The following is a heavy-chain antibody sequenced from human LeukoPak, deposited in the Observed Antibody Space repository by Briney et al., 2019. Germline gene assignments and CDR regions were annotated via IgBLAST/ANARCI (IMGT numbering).Heavy chain of an antibody. V-gene: IGHV4-4*09. CDR1: DGSISSYY. CDR2: IHSSGSP. Sequence: PSETLSLTCSLSDGSISSYYWSWIPQPPRKGLEWIGYIHSSGSPHYNPSLKSRVTTSIDTSKNQFSLKLSSVTAADTAVYYCARLGSYSDHWGQGTLVTVSS. D-gene: IGHD1-26*01. CDR3: ARLGSYSDH. J-gene: IGHJ4*02.